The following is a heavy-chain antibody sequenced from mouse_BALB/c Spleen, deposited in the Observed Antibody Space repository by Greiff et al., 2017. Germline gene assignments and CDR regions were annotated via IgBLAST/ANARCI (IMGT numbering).Heavy chain of an antibody. J-gene: IGHJ4*01. Sequence: VQLKESGAELVKPGASVKLSCTASGFNIKDTYMHWVKQRPEQGLEWIGWIDPENGNTIYDPKFQGKASITADTSSNTAYLQLSSLTSEDTAVYYCARYAMDYWGQGTSVTVSS. CDR3: ARYAMDY. CDR2: IDPENGNT. CDR1: GFNIKDTY. V-gene: IGHV14-3*02.